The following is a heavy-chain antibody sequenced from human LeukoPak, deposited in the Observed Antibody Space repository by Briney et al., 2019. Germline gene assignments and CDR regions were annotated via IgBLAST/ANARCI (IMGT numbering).Heavy chain of an antibody. Sequence: SETLSLTCTVSGGSISSSSYYWGWIRQPPGKGLEWIESIYYSGSTYYNPSLKSRVTISVDTSKNQFSLKLSSVTAADTAVYYCARVGTEYYYGSGSYYYWGQGTLVTVSS. J-gene: IGHJ4*02. V-gene: IGHV4-39*07. CDR3: ARVGTEYYYGSGSYYY. CDR1: GGSISSSSYY. D-gene: IGHD3-10*01. CDR2: IYYSGST.